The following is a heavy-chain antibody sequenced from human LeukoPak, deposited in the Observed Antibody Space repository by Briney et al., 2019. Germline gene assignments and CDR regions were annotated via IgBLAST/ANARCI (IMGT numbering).Heavy chain of an antibody. Sequence: SVKVSCKASGGTFSSYAISWVRQAPGQGLDWMGGIIPIFGTANYAQKFQGRVTITADESTSTAYMELSSLRSEDTAVYYCARGGWSGDSSSWFPSWFDPWGQGTLVTVSS. V-gene: IGHV1-69*13. CDR1: GGTFSSYA. D-gene: IGHD6-13*01. J-gene: IGHJ5*02. CDR2: IIPIFGTA. CDR3: ARGGWSGDSSSWFPSWFDP.